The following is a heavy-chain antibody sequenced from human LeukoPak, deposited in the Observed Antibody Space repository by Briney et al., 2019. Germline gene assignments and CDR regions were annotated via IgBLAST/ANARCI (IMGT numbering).Heavy chain of an antibody. CDR2: IRSKANSYAT. CDR3: TGGLGSSGSNY. J-gene: IGHJ4*02. D-gene: IGHD3-22*01. V-gene: IGHV3-73*01. CDR1: GFTFSGSA. Sequence: PGGALRLSCAASGFTFSGSAIHWVRQASGKGLEWVGRIRSKANSYATAYAASVKGRFTISRDDSKNTAYLQMNSLKTEDTAVYYCTGGLGSSGSNYWGQGTLVTVSS.